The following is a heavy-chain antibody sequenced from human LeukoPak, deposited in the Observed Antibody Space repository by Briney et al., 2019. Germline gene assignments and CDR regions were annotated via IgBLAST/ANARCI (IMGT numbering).Heavy chain of an antibody. CDR1: TYSFSSTSP. V-gene: IGHV4-38-2*01. CDR2: IYHTGNT. D-gene: IGHD4-17*01. Sequence: SETLSLTCAVSTYSFSSTSPWGWRRQSPGKGLEWIGPIYHTGNTYYNPSPRSRVTILLDPSKNQFSLNLTSVTAADTAMYYCANVNALTTAYFKYWGQGTLVTVSS. CDR3: ANVNALTTAYFKY. J-gene: IGHJ4*02.